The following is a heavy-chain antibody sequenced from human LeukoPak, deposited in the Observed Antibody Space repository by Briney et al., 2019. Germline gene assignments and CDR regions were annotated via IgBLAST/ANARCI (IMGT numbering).Heavy chain of an antibody. J-gene: IGHJ4*02. D-gene: IGHD3-10*01. CDR3: ARDYSGSGSRWDY. CDR1: GGSI. V-gene: IGHV4-59*01. Sequence: SETLSLTCTVSGGSIRQPPGKGLEWIGYLYYSGNTNYNPSLKSRDTISVDTSKNQFSLKLSSVTAADTAVYYCARDYSGSGSRWDYWGQGTLVTVSS. CDR2: LYYSGNT.